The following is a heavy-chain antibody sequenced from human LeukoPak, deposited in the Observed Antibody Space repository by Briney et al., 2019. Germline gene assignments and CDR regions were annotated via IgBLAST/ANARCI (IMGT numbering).Heavy chain of an antibody. CDR2: IYYSGST. V-gene: IGHV4-59*12. J-gene: IGHJ4*02. CDR3: ARDLVAVAGVIDY. CDR1: GGSISSYY. Sequence: PSETLSLTCTVSGGSISSYYWSWIRQPPGKGLEWIGYIYYSGSTNYNPSLKSRVTISVDTSKNQFSLKLNSVTPEDTAVYYCARDLVAVAGVIDYWGQGTLVTVSS. D-gene: IGHD6-19*01.